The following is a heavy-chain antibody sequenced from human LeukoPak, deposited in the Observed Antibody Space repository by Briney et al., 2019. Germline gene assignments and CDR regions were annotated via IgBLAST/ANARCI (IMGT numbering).Heavy chain of an antibody. V-gene: IGHV4-39*02. Sequence: SETLSLTCTVSGGSINTINYYWGWIRQPPGMGLGWIGSLYYGGATYYNPSLKSRVTISVDTSNNHFSLKLSSVTAADTAVYYCARRINFAGFDPWGQGTLVTVSS. CDR2: LYYGGAT. D-gene: IGHD6-13*01. J-gene: IGHJ5*02. CDR3: ARRINFAGFDP. CDR1: GGSINTINYY.